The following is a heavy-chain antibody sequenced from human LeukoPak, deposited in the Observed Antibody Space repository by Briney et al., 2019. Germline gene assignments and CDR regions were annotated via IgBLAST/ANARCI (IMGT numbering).Heavy chain of an antibody. V-gene: IGHV1-69*06. J-gene: IGHJ5*02. CDR1: GGTFSSYA. Sequence: ASVKVSCKASGGTFSSYAISWVRQAPGQGLEWMGGIIPIFGTANYAQKFPGRVTITADKSTSTAYMELSSLRSEDTAVYYCARAEYYYDSSGYYLWGQGTLVTVSS. D-gene: IGHD3-22*01. CDR3: ARAEYYYDSSGYYL. CDR2: IIPIFGTA.